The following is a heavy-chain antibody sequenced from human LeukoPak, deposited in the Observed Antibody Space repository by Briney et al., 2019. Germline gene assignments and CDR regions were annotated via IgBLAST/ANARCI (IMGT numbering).Heavy chain of an antibody. D-gene: IGHD3/OR15-3a*01. CDR2: IYYSGST. CDR3: ARGGLGTRYHSNDGFDI. CDR1: GGSISSYY. V-gene: IGHV4-59*01. Sequence: SETLSLTCTVSGGSISSYYWSWIRQPPGKGLEWIGYIYYSGSTKYNPSLKSRVTMSVDTSRNQFSLKLSSVTAADTAVYYCARGGLGTRYHSNDGFDIWGQGTMVTVSS. J-gene: IGHJ3*02.